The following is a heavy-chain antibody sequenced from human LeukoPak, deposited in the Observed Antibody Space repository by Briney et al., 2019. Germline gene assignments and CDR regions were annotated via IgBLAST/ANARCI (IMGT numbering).Heavy chain of an antibody. CDR1: GFTFSSYS. V-gene: IGHV3-21*01. CDR3: ARVGYSTSHRGAFDI. CDR2: ISAGSTYI. D-gene: IGHD6-6*01. J-gene: IGHJ3*02. Sequence: GGSLRLSCAASGFTFSSYSTNWVRQAPGKGLEWVSSISAGSTYIDYADSLKGRFTISRDNARNSLYLQMNSLRAEDTALYYCARVGYSTSHRGAFDIWGQGTLVTVSS.